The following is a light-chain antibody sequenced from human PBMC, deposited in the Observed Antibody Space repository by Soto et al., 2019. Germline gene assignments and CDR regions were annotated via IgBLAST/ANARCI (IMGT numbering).Light chain of an antibody. Sequence: DIQLTQSPSFLSASVGDRVTITCRASQGISSYLAWYQQKPGKAPKLLIYAASTLQSGVPSRFSGSGSRTEFTLTISSLQPEDFATYYCQQSYSTPFTFGPGTKVDIK. CDR3: QQSYSTPFT. CDR2: AAS. V-gene: IGKV1-9*01. CDR1: QGISSY. J-gene: IGKJ3*01.